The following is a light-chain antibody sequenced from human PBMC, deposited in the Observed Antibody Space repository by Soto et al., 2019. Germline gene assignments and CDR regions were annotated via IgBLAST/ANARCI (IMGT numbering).Light chain of an antibody. CDR3: ISYTVSRSYV. CDR1: SSDIGAYDH. Sequence: QSALAQPASVSGSPGQSITISCSGTSSDIGAYDHVAWFQQFPGKTPKPVIYSVSNRPSGVSYRFSGSKSGNTASLTISGLQADDEADYYCISYTVSRSYVFGPGTKVTVL. CDR2: SVS. V-gene: IGLV2-14*01. J-gene: IGLJ1*01.